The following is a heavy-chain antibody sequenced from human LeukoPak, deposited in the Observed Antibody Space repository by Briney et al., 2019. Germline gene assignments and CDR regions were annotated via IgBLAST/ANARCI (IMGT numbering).Heavy chain of an antibody. V-gene: IGHV3-15*01. CDR3: TTDLIAVRFRNNDY. CDR2: IKSKTDGGTT. CDR1: GFTFSNAW. J-gene: IGHJ4*02. Sequence: PGGSLRLFCAASGFTFSNAWMSWVRQAPGKGLEWVGRIKSKTDGGTTDYAAPVKGRFTISRDDSKNTPYLQMNSLKTEDTAVYYCTTDLIAVRFRNNDYWGQGTLVTVSS. D-gene: IGHD3-3*01.